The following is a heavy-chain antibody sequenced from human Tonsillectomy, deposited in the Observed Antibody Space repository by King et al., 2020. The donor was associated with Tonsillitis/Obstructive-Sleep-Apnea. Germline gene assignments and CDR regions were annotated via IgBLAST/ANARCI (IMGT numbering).Heavy chain of an antibody. CDR3: AKDHRGGRYCSGNSCPTFGMDV. D-gene: IGHD2-15*01. CDR1: GFTFSTYG. V-gene: IGHV3-23*04. J-gene: IGHJ6*02. CDR2: ISGSGNST. Sequence: EVQLVESGGGLVQPGGSLRLSCAASGFTFSTYGMSWVRQAPGKGPEWVSVISGSGNSTYYSDSVKGRFTISRDNSKNTLYLQMNSLRTEDTGVYYCAKDHRGGRYCSGNSCPTFGMDVWGQGTTVTVSS.